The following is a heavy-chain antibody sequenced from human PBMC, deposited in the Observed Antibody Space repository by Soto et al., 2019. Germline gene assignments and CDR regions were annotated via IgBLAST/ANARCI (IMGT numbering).Heavy chain of an antibody. D-gene: IGHD5-12*01. J-gene: IGHJ4*02. CDR1: GGSISSYY. V-gene: IGHV4-59*01. Sequence: SETLSLTCTVSGGSISSYYWSWIRQPPGKGLEWIGYIYYSGSTNYNPSLKSQVTISVDTSKNQFSLKLSSVTAADTAVYYCARAYGGYADYWGQGALVTVSS. CDR2: IYYSGST. CDR3: ARAYGGYADY.